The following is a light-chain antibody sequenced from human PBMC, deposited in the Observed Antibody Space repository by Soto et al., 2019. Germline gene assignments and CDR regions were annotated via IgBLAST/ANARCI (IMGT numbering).Light chain of an antibody. CDR3: QQYGSSRDT. Sequence: EIVLTQSPGTLSLSPGERATLSCRASQSVSGGNSLAWYQHKPGQAPRLLIYGASNRATGTPARFSGSGSGSDFPLTISRLEPEDFAVSYCQQYGSSRDTFGQGTKLEFK. J-gene: IGKJ2*01. CDR2: GAS. V-gene: IGKV3-20*01. CDR1: QSVSGGNS.